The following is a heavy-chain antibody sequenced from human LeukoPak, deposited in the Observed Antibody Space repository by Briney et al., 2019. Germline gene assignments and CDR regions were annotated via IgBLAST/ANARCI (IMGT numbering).Heavy chain of an antibody. Sequence: GGSLRLSCAASGFTFSSYAMHWVRQAPGKGLEWVSVISYNGSNKYYADSVKGRFTISRDNSKNTLYLQMNSLRAEDTAVYYCAKDSLDSSSWFRYYGMDVWGQGTTVTVSS. CDR3: AKDSLDSSSWFRYYGMDV. D-gene: IGHD6-13*01. J-gene: IGHJ6*02. V-gene: IGHV3-30*18. CDR2: ISYNGSNK. CDR1: GFTFSSYA.